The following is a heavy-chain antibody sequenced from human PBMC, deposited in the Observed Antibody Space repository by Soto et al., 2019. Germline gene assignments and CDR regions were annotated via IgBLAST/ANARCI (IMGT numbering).Heavy chain of an antibody. CDR3: ARGRSYYGSGTYAPNSHWFDA. CDR2: SNDSGRT. V-gene: IGHV4-34*01. D-gene: IGHD3-10*01. CDR1: GESFSGHF. Sequence: SETLSLTCAVYGESFSGHFWSWIRQSPGKGLEWIGESNDSGRTNNNPSLKSRVSISVDTPRKEFSLKMTSLTAADTAVYFCARGRSYYGSGTYAPNSHWFDAWGQGTLVTVSS. J-gene: IGHJ5*02.